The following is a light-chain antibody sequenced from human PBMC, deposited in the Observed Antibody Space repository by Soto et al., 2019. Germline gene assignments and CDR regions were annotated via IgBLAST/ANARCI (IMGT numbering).Light chain of an antibody. J-gene: IGKJ1*01. V-gene: IGKV1-5*01. CDR3: QQYNSYS. Sequence: DIQMTQSPSTLSASIGDRVTITCRASESIRTWLAWYQHKPGKAPKFLIYDASSLESGVPSRFSGSGSGTEFTLTISSLQPDDFATYYCQQYNSYSFGQGTKVDVK. CDR1: ESIRTW. CDR2: DAS.